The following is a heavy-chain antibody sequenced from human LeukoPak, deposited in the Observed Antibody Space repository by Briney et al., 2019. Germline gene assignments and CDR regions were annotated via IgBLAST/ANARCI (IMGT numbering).Heavy chain of an antibody. V-gene: IGHV1-24*01. D-gene: IGHD3-22*01. CDR1: GYTLTELS. Sequence: WASVKVSCKVSGYTLTELSMHWVRQAPGKGLEWMGGFDPEDGETIYAQKFQGRVTMTVDTSTDTAYMELSSLRSEDTAVYYCATVNPYDSSGYLPESWGQGTLVTVSS. CDR2: FDPEDGET. J-gene: IGHJ4*02. CDR3: ATVNPYDSSGYLPES.